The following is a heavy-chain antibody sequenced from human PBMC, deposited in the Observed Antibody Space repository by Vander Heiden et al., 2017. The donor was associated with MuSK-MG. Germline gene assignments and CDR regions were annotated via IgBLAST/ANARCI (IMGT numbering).Heavy chain of an antibody. CDR2: IYSSGST. CDR3: ARHENGGTYPLDY. J-gene: IGHJ4*02. D-gene: IGHD1-26*01. Sequence: QVQLQESGPGLVKPSETLSLTCTVSGGSISPYYWSWIRQPPGKGLEWIAHIYSSGSTYYNPSLSGRLTMSVDTFKNQFSLRLTSVTAADTAVYYCARHENGGTYPLDYWGQGTLVTVSS. V-gene: IGHV4-59*08. CDR1: GGSISPYY.